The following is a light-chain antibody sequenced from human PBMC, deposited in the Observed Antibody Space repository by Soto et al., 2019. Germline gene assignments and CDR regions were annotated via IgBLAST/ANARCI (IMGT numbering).Light chain of an antibody. V-gene: IGLV8-61*01. CDR2: STN. CDR3: QSYDSSLSGGV. J-gene: IGLJ3*02. CDR1: SGSVSTSHF. Sequence: QAVVTQEPSFSVSPGGTVTLTCGLRSGSVSTSHFASWYQQTPGQAPRTLIYSTNTRSSGVPDRFSGSKSGTSASLAITGLQAEDEADYYCQSYDSSLSGGVFGGGTKLTVL.